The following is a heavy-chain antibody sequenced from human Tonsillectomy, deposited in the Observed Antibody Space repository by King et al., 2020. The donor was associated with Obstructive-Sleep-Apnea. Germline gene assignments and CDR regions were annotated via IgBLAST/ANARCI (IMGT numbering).Heavy chain of an antibody. CDR1: NYSITNGYY. V-gene: IGHV4-38-2*02. CDR2: IYFNGNT. D-gene: IGHD6-19*01. Sequence: QLQESGPGLVKPSETLSLTCTVSNYSITNGYYWGWIRQPPKKRLEWIGSIYFNGNTYYNPSLKSRVTISVDTSENQFSLRVTSVTAADTAVYYCARASYRATAGTSWFAPWGQGTLVTVSS. J-gene: IGHJ5*02. CDR3: ARASYRATAGTSWFAP.